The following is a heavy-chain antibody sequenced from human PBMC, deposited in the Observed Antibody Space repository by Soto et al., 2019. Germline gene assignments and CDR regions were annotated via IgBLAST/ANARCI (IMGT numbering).Heavy chain of an antibody. CDR2: ISGSGGTT. V-gene: IGHV3-23*01. D-gene: IGHD3-10*01. Sequence: EVQLLESGGGLVQPGGSLRISCIGSGFTFSSNAMSWVRQAPGKGLEWVSAISGSGGTTYYADSVKGRFAVSRDNSNNTLYLQMTSLGAGDTAVYYCAKQRAGFGSGSDTYYFDYGGQGPLVTVSS. CDR3: AKQRAGFGSGSDTYYFDY. CDR1: GFTFSSNA. J-gene: IGHJ4*02.